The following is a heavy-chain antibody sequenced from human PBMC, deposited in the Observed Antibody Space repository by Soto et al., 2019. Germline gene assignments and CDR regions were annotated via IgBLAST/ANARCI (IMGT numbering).Heavy chain of an antibody. V-gene: IGHV3-7*01. J-gene: IGHJ4*02. CDR1: GFTFSSSW. D-gene: IGHD6-13*01. CDR2: IEQDGSEK. Sequence: EVQLVESGGGLVQPGGSLRLSCAASGFTFSSSWMSWVRQAPGKVLEWVANIEQDGSEKYYVDSVKGRFTMSRDNAKNSLYLQMHSLRDEDTALYYCARVSMAAAASDYWGQGTLVTVSS. CDR3: ARVSMAAAASDY.